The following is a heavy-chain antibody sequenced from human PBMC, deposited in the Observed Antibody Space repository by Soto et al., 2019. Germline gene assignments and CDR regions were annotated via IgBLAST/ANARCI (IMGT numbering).Heavy chain of an antibody. CDR3: ARWVEVSLDYFDS. J-gene: IGHJ4*02. CDR1: GAYMRNDCYY. D-gene: IGHD2-15*01. CDR2: MHHSGRT. Sequence: SETLSLTCTVSGAYMRNDCYYWSWVRQNPGKDLEWIGHMHHSGRTHYNPSLKSRVAISVDTSKNQFSLYLNSVTAADTAVYYCARWVEVSLDYFDSWGQGTPVTVSS. V-gene: IGHV4-31*03.